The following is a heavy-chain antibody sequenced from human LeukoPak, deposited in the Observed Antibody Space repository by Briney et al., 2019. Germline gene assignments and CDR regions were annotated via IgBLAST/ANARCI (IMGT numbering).Heavy chain of an antibody. D-gene: IGHD3-22*01. CDR1: GFTFSSYE. J-gene: IGHJ4*02. CDR2: ISSSSSYI. Sequence: GGSLRLSCAASGFTFSSYEMNWVRQAPGKGLEWVSSISSSSSYIYYADSVKGRFTISRDNAKNSLYLQMNSLRAEDTAVYYCARGHASSGYYFFDYWGQGTLVTVSS. V-gene: IGHV3-21*01. CDR3: ARGHASSGYYFFDY.